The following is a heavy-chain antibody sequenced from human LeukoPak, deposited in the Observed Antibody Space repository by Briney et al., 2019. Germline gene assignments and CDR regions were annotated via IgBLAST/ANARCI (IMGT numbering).Heavy chain of an antibody. J-gene: IGHJ4*02. CDR1: GFTFSSYA. CDR3: AKDGSGVAAADYYFDY. D-gene: IGHD2-15*01. V-gene: IGHV3-23*01. Sequence: GGSLRLSCAASGFTFSSYAMSWVRQAPGKGLEWVSAISGSGGSTFYADSVKGRFTISRDNSKNTLYMQMNSLRAEDAAVYYCAKDGSGVAAADYYFDYWGQGTLVTVSS. CDR2: ISGSGGST.